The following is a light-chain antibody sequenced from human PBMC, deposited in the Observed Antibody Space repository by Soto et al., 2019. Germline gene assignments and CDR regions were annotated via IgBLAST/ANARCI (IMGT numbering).Light chain of an antibody. J-gene: IGLJ3*02. V-gene: IGLV1-44*01. CDR1: RSNIGRNT. CDR2: SNS. Sequence: QAVLTQPPSASGTPGQRVTISCSGGRSNIGRNTVNWYHNLPGTAPKLLIYSNSQRPSGVPDRFSGSKSGTSASLAISGLQSEDEAEYFCAAWDDSLNGWVFGGGTKLTVL. CDR3: AAWDDSLNGWV.